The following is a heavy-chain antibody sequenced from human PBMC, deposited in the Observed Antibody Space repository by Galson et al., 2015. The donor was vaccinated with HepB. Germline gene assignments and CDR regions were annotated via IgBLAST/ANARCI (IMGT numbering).Heavy chain of an antibody. V-gene: IGHV3-11*06. Sequence: SLRLSCATSGFTFSDYYMSWIRQAPGKGLEWVSYISSSGSYTDYADSVKGRFAISRDNAKNSLSLQMNSLRAEDTAVYYCTTDRLRYCTNGVCYTNDYYYYGMDVWGQGTTVTVSS. CDR1: GFTFSDYY. CDR3: TTDRLRYCTNGVCYTNDYYYYGMDV. D-gene: IGHD2-8*01. CDR2: ISSSGSYT. J-gene: IGHJ6*02.